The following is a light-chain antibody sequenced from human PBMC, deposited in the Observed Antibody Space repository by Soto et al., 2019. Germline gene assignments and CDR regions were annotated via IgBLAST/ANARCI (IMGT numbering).Light chain of an antibody. V-gene: IGLV2-14*02. Sequence: QSALTQPASVSGSPGQSITISCTGTSSDVGSSNLVSWYQQDPGKAPKLMIYEASERPSGVSDRFSGSRSGNTASLTISGLQAEDEADYYCSSFTNTITRYAFGTGTKLTVL. J-gene: IGLJ1*01. CDR2: EAS. CDR3: SSFTNTITRYA. CDR1: SSDVGSSNL.